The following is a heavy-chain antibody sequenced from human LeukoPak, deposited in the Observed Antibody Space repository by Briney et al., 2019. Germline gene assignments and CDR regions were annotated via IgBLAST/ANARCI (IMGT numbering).Heavy chain of an antibody. CDR1: GGSISSGGYY. D-gene: IGHD3/OR15-3a*01. CDR2: IYYSGST. V-gene: IGHV4-31*03. J-gene: IGHJ6*02. CDR3: ASAEGTGYPTPDV. Sequence: PSETLSLTCTVSGGSISSGGYYWSWIRQHPGKGLEWIGYIYYSGSTYYNPSLKSRVTISVDTSKNQFSLKLSSVTAADTAVYYCASAEGTGYPTPDVWGQGTTVTVSS.